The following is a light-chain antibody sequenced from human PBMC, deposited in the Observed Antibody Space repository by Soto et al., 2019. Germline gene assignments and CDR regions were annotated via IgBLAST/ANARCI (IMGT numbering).Light chain of an antibody. CDR1: SSDVGGYNY. J-gene: IGLJ1*01. V-gene: IGLV2-14*01. Sequence: QSVRTQPASVSGSPGQSITISCTGTSSDVGGYNYVSWYQQHPGKAPKLMIYDVSNRPSGVSNRFSGSKSGNTASLTISGLQAEDEADYYCSSYTSSSPLYVFGTGTKVTVL. CDR2: DVS. CDR3: SSYTSSSPLYV.